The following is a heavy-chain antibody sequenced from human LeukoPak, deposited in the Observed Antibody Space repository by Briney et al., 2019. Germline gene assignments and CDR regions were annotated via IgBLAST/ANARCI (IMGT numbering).Heavy chain of an antibody. Sequence: GGSLRLSCAVSGITFSTYAMSWVRQAPGRGLDWVSGISSGAGSTYYADSVKGRFTISRDTSKSTLYLQMNSLRAEDTAIYYCANMPDWGQGILVTVSS. CDR3: ANMPD. CDR2: ISSGAGST. CDR1: GITFSTYA. J-gene: IGHJ4*02. V-gene: IGHV3-23*01. D-gene: IGHD2-2*01.